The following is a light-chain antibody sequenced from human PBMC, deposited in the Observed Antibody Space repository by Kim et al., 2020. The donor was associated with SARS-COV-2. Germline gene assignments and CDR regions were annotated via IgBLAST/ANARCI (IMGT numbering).Light chain of an antibody. CDR2: EDD. J-gene: IGLJ2*01. CDR1: NLDNKY. Sequence: SYELTQPPSVSVSPGQTANITCSGDNLDNKYICWYQQKTGQSPLLVIYEDDRRPSGIPDRFSGSNSGNTATLTISGTQTLDEADFYCQAWDSNYAIFGGG. CDR3: QAWDSNYAI. V-gene: IGLV3-1*01.